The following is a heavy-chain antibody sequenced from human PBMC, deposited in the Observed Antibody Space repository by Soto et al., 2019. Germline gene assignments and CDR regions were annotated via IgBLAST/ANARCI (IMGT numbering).Heavy chain of an antibody. Sequence: GGSLRLSCAASGFTFSSYAMSWVRQAPGKGLEWVSGICGSGINTYYADSVKGRFTISRDNSKNTLYLQMNSLRAEDTAVYYCAKVAQVDDYDSSGQPIYYFDYWGQGTLVTVSS. CDR2: ICGSGINT. J-gene: IGHJ4*02. CDR1: GFTFSSYA. CDR3: AKVAQVDDYDSSGQPIYYFDY. V-gene: IGHV3-23*01. D-gene: IGHD3-22*01.